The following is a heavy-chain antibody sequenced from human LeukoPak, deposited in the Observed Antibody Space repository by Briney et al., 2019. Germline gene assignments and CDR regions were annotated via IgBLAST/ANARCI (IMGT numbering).Heavy chain of an antibody. J-gene: IGHJ4*02. CDR3: AKDHMVRGVLALDF. V-gene: IGHV3-30*18. D-gene: IGHD3-10*01. Sequence: TGGSLRLSCAASGFTFSNYGIHWVRQAPGKGLEWVAVISYDGSNKYYADSVKGRFTISRDNPKNTLYLQMNSLRAEDTAVYYCAKDHMVRGVLALDFWGQGTLVTVSS. CDR1: GFTFSNYG. CDR2: ISYDGSNK.